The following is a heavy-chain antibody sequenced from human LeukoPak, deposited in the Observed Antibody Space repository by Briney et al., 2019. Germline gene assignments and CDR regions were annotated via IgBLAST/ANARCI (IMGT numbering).Heavy chain of an antibody. CDR2: INHSGST. D-gene: IGHD6-13*01. Sequence: SETLSLTCAVYGGSFSGYHWSWIRQPPGNGLEWIGEINHSGSTNYNPSLKSRVTISVDTPKNQFSLKLSSVTAADTAVYYCARRAYSSSWFWFDTWGQGTLVTVSS. J-gene: IGHJ5*02. V-gene: IGHV4-34*01. CDR1: GGSFSGYH. CDR3: ARRAYSSSWFWFDT.